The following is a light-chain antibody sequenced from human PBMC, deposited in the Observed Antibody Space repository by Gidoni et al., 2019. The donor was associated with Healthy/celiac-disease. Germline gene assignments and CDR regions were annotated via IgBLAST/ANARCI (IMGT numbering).Light chain of an antibody. J-gene: IGKJ5*01. CDR2: LGS. V-gene: IGKV2-28*01. Sequence: DIVMTQSPLSLPVTPGEPASISCRSSPSLLHSNGYNYLDWYLQKPGQSPQLLIYLGSNRASGVPDRFSGSGSGTDFTLKISRVEAEDVGVYYCMQALQTPFTFXQXTRLEIK. CDR3: MQALQTPFT. CDR1: PSLLHSNGYNY.